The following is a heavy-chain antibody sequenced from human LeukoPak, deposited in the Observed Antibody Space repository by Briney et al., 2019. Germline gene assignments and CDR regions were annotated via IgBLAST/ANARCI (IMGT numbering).Heavy chain of an antibody. J-gene: IGHJ4*02. V-gene: IGHV4-59*08. CDR2: MYNSGST. CDR1: GGSISTNH. Sequence: PSETLSLTRTVSGGSISTNHWSWIRQPPEKGLEWIGYMYNSGSTNYNPSLKGRVTISVDTSKNQLSLKLSSVTAADTAVYYCARLGSSGSFDYWGQGTLVTVSS. D-gene: IGHD6-19*01. CDR3: ARLGSSGSFDY.